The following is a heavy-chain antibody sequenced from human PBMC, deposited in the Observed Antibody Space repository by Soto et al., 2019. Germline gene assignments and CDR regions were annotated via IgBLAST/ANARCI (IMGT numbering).Heavy chain of an antibody. CDR1: GSTFSSYW. J-gene: IGHJ4*02. CDR3: ARDPSWMATITGPIDY. Sequence: PGGSLRLSCAASGSTFSSYWMSWVRQAPGKGLEWVANIKQDGSEKYYVDSVKGRFTISRDNAKNSLYLQMNSLRAEDTAVYYCARDPSWMATITGPIDYWGQGTLVTVSS. V-gene: IGHV3-7*03. CDR2: IKQDGSEK. D-gene: IGHD5-12*01.